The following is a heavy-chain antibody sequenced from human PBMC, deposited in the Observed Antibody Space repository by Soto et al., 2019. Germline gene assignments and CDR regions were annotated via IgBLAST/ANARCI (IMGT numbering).Heavy chain of an antibody. CDR3: ARGLGYDY. CDR2: INHSGST. Sequence: SETLSLTCAVYGGSFSGYYWSWIRQPPGKGLEWIGEINHSGSTNYNPSLKSRVTISVDTSKNQFSLKLSSVTAADTAVYYCARGLGYDYWGQGTLVTVSS. J-gene: IGHJ4*02. D-gene: IGHD3-16*01. V-gene: IGHV4-34*01. CDR1: GGSFSGYY.